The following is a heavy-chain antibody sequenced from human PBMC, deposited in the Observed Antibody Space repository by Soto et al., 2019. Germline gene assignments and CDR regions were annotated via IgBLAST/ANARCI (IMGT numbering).Heavy chain of an antibody. CDR2: ISGSGGST. D-gene: IGHD3-10*01. CDR1: GFTFSSYA. CDR3: AKILLWFGEFPLGGMDV. Sequence: GGSLRLSCAASGFTFSSYAMSWVRQAPGKGLEWVSAISGSGGSTYYADSVKGRLTISRDNSKNTLYLQMNSLRAEDTAVYYCAKILLWFGEFPLGGMDVWGQGTTVTVSS. V-gene: IGHV3-23*01. J-gene: IGHJ6*02.